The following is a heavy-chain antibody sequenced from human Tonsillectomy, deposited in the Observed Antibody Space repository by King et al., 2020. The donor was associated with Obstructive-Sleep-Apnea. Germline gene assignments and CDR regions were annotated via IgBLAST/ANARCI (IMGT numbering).Heavy chain of an antibody. CDR1: GGSFSGYY. Sequence: VQLQQWGAGLLKPSETLSLTCAVYGGSFSGYYWSWLRQPPGKGLEWIGEINHSGSTNYNPSLKSRVTILVDTSKNQFSLKLSSVTAADTAVYYCARVRGIVRGVIKTWFDSWGQGTLVTVSS. CDR3: ARVRGIVRGVIKTWFDS. V-gene: IGHV4-34*01. D-gene: IGHD3-10*01. CDR2: INHSGST. J-gene: IGHJ5*01.